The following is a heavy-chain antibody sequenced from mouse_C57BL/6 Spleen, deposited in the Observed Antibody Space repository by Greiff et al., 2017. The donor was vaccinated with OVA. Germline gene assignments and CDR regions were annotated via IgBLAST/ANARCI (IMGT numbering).Heavy chain of an antibody. J-gene: IGHJ4*01. CDR3: ARGGYYGSREAMDY. D-gene: IGHD1-1*01. Sequence: EVKLQESGPELVKPGASVKMSCKASGYTFTDYNMHWVKQSHGKSLEWIGYINPNNGGTSYNQKFKGKATLTVNKSSSTAYMELRSLTSEDSAVYYCARGGYYGSREAMDYWGQGTSVTVSS. CDR1: GYTFTDYN. V-gene: IGHV1-22*01. CDR2: INPNNGGT.